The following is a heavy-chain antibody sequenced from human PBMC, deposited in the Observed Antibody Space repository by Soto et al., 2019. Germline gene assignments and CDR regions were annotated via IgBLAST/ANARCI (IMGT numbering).Heavy chain of an antibody. CDR2: ISYDGSNK. CDR1: GFTFSSYA. V-gene: IGHV3-30*04. J-gene: IGHJ3*02. CDR3: ASQPHLQDAFDI. Sequence: GGSLRLSCAASGFTFSSYAMHWVRQAPGKGLEWVAVISYDGSNKYYADSVKGRFTISRDNSKNTLYLQMNSLRAEDTAVYYCASQPHLQDAFDIWGQGTMVTVSS.